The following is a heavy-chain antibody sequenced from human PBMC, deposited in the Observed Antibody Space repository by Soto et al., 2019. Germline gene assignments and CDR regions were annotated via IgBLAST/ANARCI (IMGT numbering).Heavy chain of an antibody. D-gene: IGHD6-13*01. CDR1: GFSLTTSGVG. Sequence: QITLKESGPTLVKPTQTLTLTCSFSGFSLTTSGVGVGWIRQPPGKALEWLALIYRDDDKRYSPSLKSRLTITKDTSKNQVVLRMTNMDPVDTATYYCAHRRVGYSTTWDSAAFDIWGQGTMVTVSS. V-gene: IGHV2-5*02. CDR3: AHRRVGYSTTWDSAAFDI. CDR2: IYRDDDK. J-gene: IGHJ3*02.